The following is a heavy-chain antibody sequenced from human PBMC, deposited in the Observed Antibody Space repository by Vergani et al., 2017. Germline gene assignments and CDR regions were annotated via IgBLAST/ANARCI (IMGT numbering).Heavy chain of an antibody. V-gene: IGHV4-31*03. CDR2: IYYSGST. D-gene: IGHD6-13*01. CDR3: ARAPYQVAAAGSTKGAFDI. CDR1: GGSISRGGYY. J-gene: IGHJ3*02. Sequence: QVQLQESGPGLVKPSQTLSLTCTVSGGSISRGGYYWSWIRQHPGKGLEWIGYIYYSGSTYYNPSLKSRVTISVDTSKNQFSLKLSSVTAADTAVYYCARAPYQVAAAGSTKGAFDIWGQGTMVTVSS.